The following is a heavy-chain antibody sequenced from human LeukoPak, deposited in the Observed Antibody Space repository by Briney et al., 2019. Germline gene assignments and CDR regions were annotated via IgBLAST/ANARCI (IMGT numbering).Heavy chain of an antibody. CDR2: ISSSSSYI. CDR3: ASGGDYPGY. CDR1: GFTFSSYS. D-gene: IGHD4-17*01. V-gene: IGHV3-21*01. Sequence: GGSLRLSCAASGFTFSSYSRNWVRQAPGKGLEWVSSISSSSSYIYYADSVKARFTISRDNAKNSLYLQMNSVRAEDTAVYYCASGGDYPGYWGQGTLVTVSS. J-gene: IGHJ4*02.